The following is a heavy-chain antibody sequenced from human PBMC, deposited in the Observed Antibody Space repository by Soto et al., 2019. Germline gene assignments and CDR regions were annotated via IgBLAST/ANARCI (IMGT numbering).Heavy chain of an antibody. D-gene: IGHD3-22*01. CDR3: AKSRHPRYSDRAGYYVLVLDK. V-gene: IGHV3-23*01. CDR1: GSTFTTYA. J-gene: IGHJ4*02. CDR2: ITGSGGAT. Sequence: GGSLRLSCAASGSTFTTYAMSWVRQAPGKGLEWVSGITGSGGATYAESVKGRFTVSRDNSKNTLYLQMNSLRAEDTAVYYCAKSRHPRYSDRAGYYVLVLDKWGQGTLVTVSS.